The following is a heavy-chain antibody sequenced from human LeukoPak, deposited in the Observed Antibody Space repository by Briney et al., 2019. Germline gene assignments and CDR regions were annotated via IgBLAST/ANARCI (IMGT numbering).Heavy chain of an antibody. CDR1: GFSFSGHW. J-gene: IGHJ4*02. CDR2: ISPTGSTT. V-gene: IGHV3-74*01. Sequence: GGSLRLSCTASGFSFSGHWMHWARQLPGKGLVWVSRISPTGSTTSYADSVKGRFTISRDNAKNTLYLQMNSLGAEDTAVYYCARRINYYDSSGYYYVRYFDSWGQGTLVAVSS. D-gene: IGHD3-22*01. CDR3: ARRINYYDSSGYYYVRYFDS.